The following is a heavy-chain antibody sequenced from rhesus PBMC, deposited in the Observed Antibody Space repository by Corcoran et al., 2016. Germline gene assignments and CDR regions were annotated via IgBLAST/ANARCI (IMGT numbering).Heavy chain of an antibody. Sequence: QVQLQESGPGLVKPSETLSLTCAVSGYSISSNYWSWIRPPPGKGLEWIGYIYGSSGSTYYNPSLKSRVTISTDTSKNQFSLKLSSVTAADTAVYYCARVGYSSGWSSLYFDLWGPGTPITISS. J-gene: IGHJ2*01. CDR2: IYGSSGST. V-gene: IGHV4-147*01. CDR3: ARVGYSSGWSSLYFDL. D-gene: IGHD6S26*01. CDR1: GYSISSNY.